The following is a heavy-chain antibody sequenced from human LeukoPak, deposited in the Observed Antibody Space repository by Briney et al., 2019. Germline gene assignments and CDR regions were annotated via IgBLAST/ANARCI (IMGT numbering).Heavy chain of an antibody. Sequence: PGRSLRLSCAASGFTFSSYGMHWVRQAPGKGLEWVAVISYDGSHEYSADSVKDRFTISRDNSKNTLYSQMNSLRTEDTAVYFCSASRPHYGDYYGLDVWGHGTTVTVSS. CDR1: GFTFSSYG. CDR2: ISYDGSHE. CDR3: SASRPHYGDYYGLDV. D-gene: IGHD4/OR15-4a*01. J-gene: IGHJ6*02. V-gene: IGHV3-30*03.